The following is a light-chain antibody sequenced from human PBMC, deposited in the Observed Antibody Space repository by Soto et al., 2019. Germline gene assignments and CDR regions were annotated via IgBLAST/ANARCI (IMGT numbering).Light chain of an antibody. Sequence: EIVMTQSPATLSVSPGERATLSCGASQSVSSNLAWYQQKPGQAPKLLLHNPSTRSTGIPARFSGSGSGTEFPLTISSLQSEDFAIYYCQQYDDWPLTFGGGTNVEIK. V-gene: IGKV3-15*01. CDR2: NPS. CDR1: QSVSSN. CDR3: QQYDDWPLT. J-gene: IGKJ4*01.